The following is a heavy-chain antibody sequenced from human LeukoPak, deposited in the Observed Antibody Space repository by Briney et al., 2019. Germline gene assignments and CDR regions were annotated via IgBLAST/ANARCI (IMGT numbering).Heavy chain of an antibody. CDR1: GFTVSSNY. CDR2: IYSGGST. Sequence: PGGSLRLSCAASGFTVSSNYMSWVRQAPGKGLEWVSVIYSGGSTYYADSVKGRFTISRDNSKNTLYLQMNSLRAEDTAVYYCAREGNYYGSGTIDYWGQGTLVTVSS. J-gene: IGHJ4*02. CDR3: AREGNYYGSGTIDY. D-gene: IGHD3-10*01. V-gene: IGHV3-53*01.